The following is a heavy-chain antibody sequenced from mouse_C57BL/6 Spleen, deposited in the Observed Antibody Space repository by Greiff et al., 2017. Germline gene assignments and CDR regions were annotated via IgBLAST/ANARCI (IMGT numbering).Heavy chain of an antibody. V-gene: IGHV1-69*01. Sequence: VQLQQPGAELVMPGASVKLSCKASGYTFTSYWMHWVKQRPGQGLEWIGEIDPSDSYTNYNQKFKGKSTLTVDKSSSTAYMQLSSLTSEDSAVYYWASYYYGSGYRYFDVWGTGTTVTVSS. J-gene: IGHJ1*03. CDR3: ASYYYGSGYRYFDV. CDR1: GYTFTSYW. D-gene: IGHD1-1*01. CDR2: IDPSDSYT.